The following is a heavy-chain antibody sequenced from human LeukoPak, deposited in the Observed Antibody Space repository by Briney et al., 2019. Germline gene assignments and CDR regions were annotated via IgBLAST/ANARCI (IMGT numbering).Heavy chain of an antibody. V-gene: IGHV3-11*01. J-gene: IGHJ5*02. CDR1: GFTFNDYY. CDR2: INIGGTNT. CDR3: ATDGAGFDT. Sequence: GGSLRLSCAASGFTFNDYYTSWIRQARGKGLEWLSYINIGGTNTHYADSMKGRFTISRDNAKKSMYLEMNNLRAEDTAVYYCATDGAGFDTWGQGVLVTVSS.